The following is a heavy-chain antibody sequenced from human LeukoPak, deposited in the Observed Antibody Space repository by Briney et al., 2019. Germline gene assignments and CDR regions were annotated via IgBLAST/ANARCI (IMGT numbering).Heavy chain of an antibody. CDR3: ASIRRLGSSYYYDSSGDEQDY. V-gene: IGHV3-23*01. D-gene: IGHD3-22*01. CDR1: GFTHNNYA. J-gene: IGHJ4*02. Sequence: GGSLRLSCAASGFTHNNYAMSWVGQAPGKGLEWVSAISDIGGNTYYAESVRGRCTISRDNSKNTLYLQMNSLRAEDTAVYYCASIRRLGSSYYYDSSGDEQDYWGQGTLVTVSS. CDR2: ISDIGGNT.